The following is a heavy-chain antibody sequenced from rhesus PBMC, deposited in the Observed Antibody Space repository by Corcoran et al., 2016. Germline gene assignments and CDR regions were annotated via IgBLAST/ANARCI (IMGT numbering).Heavy chain of an antibody. CDR2: IYGSGSST. J-gene: IGHJ4*01. CDR3: AIGDTAGTVLNY. V-gene: IGHV4-169*02. D-gene: IGHD5-42*01. Sequence: QLQLQESGPGLVKPSETLSVTCAVSGGSISSSYWSWIRQAPGKGLEWIGYIYGSGSSTNYNPSHKSRVTLSVDTSKNQLSLKLSSVTTADTAVYYCAIGDTAGTVLNYWGQGVLVTVSS. CDR1: GGSISSSY.